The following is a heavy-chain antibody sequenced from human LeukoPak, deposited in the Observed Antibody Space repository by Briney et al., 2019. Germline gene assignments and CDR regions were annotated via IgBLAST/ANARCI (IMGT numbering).Heavy chain of an antibody. CDR3: ATQNEYCSGGSCYYGADYYYGMDV. Sequence: AGGSLRLSWAASGFTFSSYSMNWVRQAPGKGLEWVSYISSSSSTIYYADSVKGRFTISRDNAKNSLYLQMNSLRAEDTAVYYCATQNEYCSGGSCYYGADYYYGMDVWGQGTTVTVSS. D-gene: IGHD2-15*01. J-gene: IGHJ6*02. CDR2: ISSSSSTI. CDR1: GFTFSSYS. V-gene: IGHV3-48*01.